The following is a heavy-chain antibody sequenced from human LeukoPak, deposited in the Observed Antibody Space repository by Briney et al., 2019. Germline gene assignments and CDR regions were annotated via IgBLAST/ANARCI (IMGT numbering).Heavy chain of an antibody. CDR2: IYYSGST. J-gene: IGHJ3*02. D-gene: IGHD3-22*01. V-gene: IGHV4-59*01. Sequence: PSETLSLTCTVSGGSISSYYWSWIRQPPGKGLEWIGYIYYSGSTNYNPSLKSRVTISVDTSKNQFSLKLSSVTAADTAVYYCAREYRIYYYDSSGYRLNDAFDIWGQGTMVTVSS. CDR3: AREYRIYYYDSSGYRLNDAFDI. CDR1: GGSISSYY.